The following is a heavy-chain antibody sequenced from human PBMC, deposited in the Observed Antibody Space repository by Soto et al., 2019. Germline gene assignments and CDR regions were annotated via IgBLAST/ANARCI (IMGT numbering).Heavy chain of an antibody. CDR2: INAYTVNK. CDR1: GYTFTNYG. CDR3: ARGINDVLDV. D-gene: IGHD2-21*01. J-gene: IGHJ3*01. Sequence: ASVKVSCKASGYTFTNYGITWVRQAPGQGLEWMGWINAYTVNKKYAQKFQGRVTLTTDTSTSTSYMELRSLRSDDTAVYFCARGINDVLDVWGQGTMVTVSS. V-gene: IGHV1-18*01.